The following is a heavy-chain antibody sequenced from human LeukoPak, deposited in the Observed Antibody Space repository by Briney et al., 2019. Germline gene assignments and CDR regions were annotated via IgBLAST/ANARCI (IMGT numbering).Heavy chain of an antibody. D-gene: IGHD3-10*01. CDR2: IHGGGSEK. Sequence: GGSLRLSCAASGFTFGQHWMSWVRQSRESGLQWVASIHGGGSEKMYLDSVRGRFTVSRDNANNLVYLEMNSLRAEDTAVYFCARGHFGLDVWGQGTTVTVSS. CDR1: GFTFGQHW. J-gene: IGHJ6*02. V-gene: IGHV3-7*04. CDR3: ARGHFGLDV.